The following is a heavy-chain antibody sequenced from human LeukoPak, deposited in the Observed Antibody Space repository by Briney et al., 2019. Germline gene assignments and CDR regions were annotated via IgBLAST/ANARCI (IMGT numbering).Heavy chain of an antibody. CDR1: GFTFSSYS. J-gene: IGHJ4*02. CDR2: ISSSSSYI. D-gene: IGHD3-10*01. V-gene: IGHV3-21*01. Sequence: GGSLRLSCAASGFTFSSYSMNWVRQAPGKGLEWVSSISSSSSYIYYADSVKGRFTISRDNAKNSLYLQMNSLRAEDTAVYYFARDQGSYGSGNYLDYWGQGTLVTVSS. CDR3: ARDQGSYGSGNYLDY.